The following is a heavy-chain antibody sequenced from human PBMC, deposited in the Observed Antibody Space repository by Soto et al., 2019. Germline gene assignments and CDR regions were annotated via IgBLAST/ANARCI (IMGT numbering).Heavy chain of an antibody. J-gene: IGHJ4*02. CDR1: GFTFTNYW. D-gene: IGHD3-3*01. Sequence: EAQLVESGGGWVQPGGSLRLSCAASGFTFTNYWMSWVRQAPGKGLEWVANIKQDGSEKYYADSAKARFIISRDNAKTSLYLQMNSLRAEDTAVYYCARDMGVFWSGYPEGGFDYWGQGTPVTVSS. V-gene: IGHV3-7*01. CDR2: IKQDGSEK. CDR3: ARDMGVFWSGYPEGGFDY.